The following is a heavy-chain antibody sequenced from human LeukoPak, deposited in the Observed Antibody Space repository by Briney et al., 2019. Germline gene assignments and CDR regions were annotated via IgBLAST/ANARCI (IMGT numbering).Heavy chain of an antibody. CDR1: GYSFSSFG. CDR3: ARYRLSDSPINWFDP. V-gene: IGHV1-18*01. J-gene: IGHJ5*02. D-gene: IGHD3-22*01. CDR2: ISAYTGNA. Sequence: ASVKVSCKASGYSFSSFGITWVRQAPGQGLEWMGWISAYTGNAEYAQKSQGRVTLTTDTSTNTAYMELGSLMSDDTAVYYCARYRLSDSPINWFDPWGQGTLVTVSS.